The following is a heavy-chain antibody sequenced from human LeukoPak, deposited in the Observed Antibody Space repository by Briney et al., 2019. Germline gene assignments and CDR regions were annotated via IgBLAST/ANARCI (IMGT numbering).Heavy chain of an antibody. V-gene: IGHV5-51*01. CDR1: GYTFTGYY. Sequence: KVSCKASGYTFTGYYMHWVRQMPGKGLEWMGIIYPGDSDTRYSPSFQGQVTISADKSISTAYLQWSSLKASDTAMYYCARQRGSTWTLDYWGQGTLVTVSS. CDR3: ARQRGSTWTLDY. J-gene: IGHJ4*02. D-gene: IGHD3/OR15-3a*01. CDR2: IYPGDSDT.